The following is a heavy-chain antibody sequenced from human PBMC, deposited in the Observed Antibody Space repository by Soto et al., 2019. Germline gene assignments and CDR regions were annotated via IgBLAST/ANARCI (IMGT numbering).Heavy chain of an antibody. D-gene: IGHD5-12*01. V-gene: IGHV1-8*01. J-gene: IGHJ4*02. CDR2: MNPDSGNT. Sequence: QVQLVQSGVEVKKPGASVKVSCEASGYTFSSYDINWVRLGAGHGLEWMGWMNPDSGNTGYAQKLQGRATMPRDTTGQTAYRELSSVRSEDTGVYYWAGGPRSGDALGYWGRGTMVTVSS. CDR3: AGGPRSGDALGY. CDR1: GYTFSSYD.